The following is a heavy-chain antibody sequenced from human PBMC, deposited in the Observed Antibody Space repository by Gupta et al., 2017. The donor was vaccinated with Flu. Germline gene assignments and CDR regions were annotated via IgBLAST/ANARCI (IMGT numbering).Heavy chain of an antibody. V-gene: IGHV3-23*04. D-gene: IGHD3-3*01. J-gene: IGHJ6*02. CDR2: ISRSGDFT. CDR1: RFPFGNFA. CDR3: AKGSGSGVHTAKWRWLDV. Sequence: EVKLVESGGGLVQPGGSLRLSCAASRFPFGNFAMTWVRLAPGKGLEVVSAISRSGDFTYYGDSVKDSFTISRDNSKSTLYLQMNSLRAEDTAVYHCAKGSGSGVHTAKWRWLDVWGRGTTVIVSS.